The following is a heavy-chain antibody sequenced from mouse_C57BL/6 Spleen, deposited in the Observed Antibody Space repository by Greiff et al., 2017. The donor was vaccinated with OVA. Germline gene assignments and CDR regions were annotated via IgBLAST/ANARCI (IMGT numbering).Heavy chain of an antibody. D-gene: IGHD1-2*01. CDR2: IDPSDSET. CDR3: ARALITTEAY. V-gene: IGHV1-52*01. J-gene: IGHJ3*01. Sequence: QVQLKQPGAELVRPGSSVKLSCKASGYTFTSYWMHWVKQRPIQGLEWIGNIDPSDSETHYNQKFKDKATLTVDKSSSTAYMQLSSLTSEDSAVYYCARALITTEAYWGQGTLVTVSA. CDR1: GYTFTSYW.